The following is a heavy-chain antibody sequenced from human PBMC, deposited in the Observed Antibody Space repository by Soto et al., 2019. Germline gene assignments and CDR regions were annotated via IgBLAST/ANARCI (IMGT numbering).Heavy chain of an antibody. CDR3: AKDRRLYYYDSSGYPDNYGMDV. D-gene: IGHD3-22*01. Sequence: LRLSCAASGFTFSSYGMHWVRQAPGKGLEWVAVISYDGSNKYYADSVKGRFTISRDNSKNTLYLQMNSLRAEDTAVYYCAKDRRLYYYDSSGYPDNYGMDVWGQGTTVTVSS. CDR1: GFTFSSYG. V-gene: IGHV3-30*18. J-gene: IGHJ6*02. CDR2: ISYDGSNK.